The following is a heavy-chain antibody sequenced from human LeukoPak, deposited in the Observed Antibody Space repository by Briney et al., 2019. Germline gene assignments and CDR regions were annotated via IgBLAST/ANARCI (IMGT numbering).Heavy chain of an antibody. Sequence: GSLRLSCAASGLTFSSYGMHWVRQAPGKGLEWVAVIWYDGSNKYYADSVKGRFTISRDNSKNTLYLQMNSLRAEDTAVYYCAREGNYYDSSGYGYWGQGTLVTVSS. CDR3: AREGNYYDSSGYGY. V-gene: IGHV3-33*01. CDR2: IWYDGSNK. J-gene: IGHJ4*02. CDR1: GLTFSSYG. D-gene: IGHD3-22*01.